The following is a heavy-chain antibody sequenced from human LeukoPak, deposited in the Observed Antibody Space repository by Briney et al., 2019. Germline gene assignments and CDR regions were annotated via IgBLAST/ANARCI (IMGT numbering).Heavy chain of an antibody. CDR3: ARHRPFGVADTYNWFDP. J-gene: IGHJ5*02. CDR1: GGSISSSSNY. CDR2: IYYSGST. Sequence: PSETLSLTCTVSGGSISSSSNYWGWIRQPPGKGLEWIGSIYYSGSTYYNPPLKSRVTMSVDTSKNQFSLKLSSVTAADTAVYYCARHRPFGVADTYNWFDPWGQGTLVTVSS. D-gene: IGHD3-3*01. V-gene: IGHV4-39*01.